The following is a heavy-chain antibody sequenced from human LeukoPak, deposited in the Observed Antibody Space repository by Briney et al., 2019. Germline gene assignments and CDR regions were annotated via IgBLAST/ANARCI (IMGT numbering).Heavy chain of an antibody. D-gene: IGHD3-10*01. V-gene: IGHV3-30*04. CDR2: ISYDGSNK. J-gene: IGHJ6*03. CDR3: ARVRYYGSGSYYYYYYMDV. CDR1: GFTFSSYA. Sequence: GRSLRLSCAASGFTFSSYAMHWVRQAPGKGLEWVAVISYDGSNKYYADSVKGRFTISRDNSKNTLYLQMNSLRAEDTAVYYCARVRYYGSGSYYYYYYMDVWGKGTTVTISS.